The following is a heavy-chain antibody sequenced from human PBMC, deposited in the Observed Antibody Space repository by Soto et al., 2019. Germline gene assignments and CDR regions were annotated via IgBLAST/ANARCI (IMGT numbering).Heavy chain of an antibody. J-gene: IGHJ6*02. D-gene: IGHD2-2*01. V-gene: IGHV1-69*13. CDR1: GGTFSSYA. Sequence: SVKVSCKTSGGTFSSYAISWVRQAPGQGLEWMGGIIPIFGTANYAQKFQGRVTITADESTSTAYMELSSLRSEDTAVYYCARDRGDIVVVPAAMRPYYYYGMDVWGQGTTVTVSS. CDR2: IIPIFGTA. CDR3: ARDRGDIVVVPAAMRPYYYYGMDV.